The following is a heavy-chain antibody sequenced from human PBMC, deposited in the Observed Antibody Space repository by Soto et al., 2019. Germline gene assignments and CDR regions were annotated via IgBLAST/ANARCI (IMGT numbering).Heavy chain of an antibody. CDR1: GYTFTSYA. D-gene: IGHD6-13*01. Sequence: GASVKVSCKASGYTFTSYAMHWVRQAPGQRLEWMGWINAGNGNTKYSQKFQGRVTITRDTSASTAYMELSSLRSEDTAVYYCARDPIAAALPYPSTLPGFMDVWGQGTTVTVSS. CDR2: INAGNGNT. CDR3: ARDPIAAALPYPSTLPGFMDV. J-gene: IGHJ6*02. V-gene: IGHV1-3*01.